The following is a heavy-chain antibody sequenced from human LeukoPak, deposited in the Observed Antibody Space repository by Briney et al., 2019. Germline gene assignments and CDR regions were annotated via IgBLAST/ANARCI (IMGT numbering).Heavy chain of an antibody. CDR1: GFIFSICH. CDR2: VWHDGSKT. D-gene: IGHD4-17*01. CDR3: AKDSNDYGDYNYFDF. V-gene: IGHV3-33*06. Sequence: TGGSLTLSCAASGFIFSICHIQWVRQAPGKGLEWVGLVWHDGSKTYYADSVKGRFTVSRDNSKNTLYLQMNSLRAEDTAVYYCAKDSNDYGDYNYFDFWGQGTLVTVSS. J-gene: IGHJ4*02.